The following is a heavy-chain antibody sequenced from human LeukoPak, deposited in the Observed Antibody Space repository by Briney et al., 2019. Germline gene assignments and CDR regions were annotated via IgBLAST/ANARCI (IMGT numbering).Heavy chain of an antibody. J-gene: IGHJ4*02. Sequence: GGSLRLSCAASGFTFSSYAMHWVRQAPGKGLEWVAVISYDGSNKYYADSVKGRFTISRDNSKNTLYLQMNSLRAEDTAVYYCARWLDYSRQGAYYFDYWGQGTLVTVSS. V-gene: IGHV3-30-3*01. CDR2: ISYDGSNK. CDR3: ARWLDYSRQGAYYFDY. CDR1: GFTFSSYA. D-gene: IGHD4-11*01.